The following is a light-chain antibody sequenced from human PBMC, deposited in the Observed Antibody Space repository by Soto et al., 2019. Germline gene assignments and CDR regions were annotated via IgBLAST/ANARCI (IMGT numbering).Light chain of an antibody. CDR3: QHHSNWLRT. CDR2: ETS. J-gene: IGKJ4*01. CDR1: QTVGGH. V-gene: IGKV3-11*01. Sequence: EIFLTQSSGTPSLSLWEIEPLSCRASQTVGGHFAWYQQKPGQAPRLLISETSNRATGIPGRFSGSGSGTDVTLTISSLEPEDFAVYYCQHHSNWLRTFGGGTKVDI.